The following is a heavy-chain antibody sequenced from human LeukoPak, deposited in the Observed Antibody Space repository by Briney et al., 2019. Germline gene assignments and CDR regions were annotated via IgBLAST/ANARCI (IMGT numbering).Heavy chain of an antibody. CDR2: IIPIFGTA. V-gene: IGHV1-69*13. CDR3: ASGDYDYVWGSYRSYLDY. CDR1: GGTFSSYA. J-gene: IGHJ4*02. Sequence: SVKVSCKASGGTFSSYAIGWVRQAPGRGLEWMGGIIPIFGTANYAQKFQGRVTITADESTSTAYMELSSLRSEDTAVYYCASGDYDYVWGSYRSYLDYWGQGTLVTVSS. D-gene: IGHD3-16*02.